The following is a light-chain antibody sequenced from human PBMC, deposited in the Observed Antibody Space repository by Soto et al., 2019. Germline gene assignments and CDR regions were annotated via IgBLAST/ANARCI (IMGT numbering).Light chain of an antibody. CDR3: QQRSNWPIT. J-gene: IGKJ5*01. CDR1: QSVSTSF. V-gene: IGKV3D-20*02. Sequence: EVVLTQSPGTLSLSPGERATLSCRASQSVSTSFLAWYQQKPGQAPRLLIYGAFSRATGIPDRFSGSGSGTDFTLTISRLEPEDFAVYYCQQRSNWPITFGQGTRLEIK. CDR2: GAF.